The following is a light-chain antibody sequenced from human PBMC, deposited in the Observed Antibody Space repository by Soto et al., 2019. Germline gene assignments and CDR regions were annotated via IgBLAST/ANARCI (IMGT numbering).Light chain of an antibody. CDR1: QSVTGSY. CDR3: QQYGTSPRS. V-gene: IGKV3-20*01. CDR2: GAS. Sequence: EIVLTQSPGTLSLSPGDRATLSCRASQSVTGSYLAWYQHKPGQAPSLLIYGASSRATGIPNRYSGSGSGTNVPLTIRGLETEDFAVYYCQQYGTSPRSFGRGTKVEIK. J-gene: IGKJ4*02.